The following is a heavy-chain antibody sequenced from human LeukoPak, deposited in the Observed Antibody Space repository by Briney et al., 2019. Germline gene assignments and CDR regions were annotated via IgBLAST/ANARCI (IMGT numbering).Heavy chain of an antibody. J-gene: IGHJ1*01. V-gene: IGHV3-23*01. Sequence: PGGSLRLSCAASGFTFSSYAMSWVRQAPGKGLEWVSAISGSGGSTYYADSVKGRFTISRDNSKNTLYLQMNGLRAEDTAVYYCAKDPNSGYCSGGSCYLEYFQHWGQGTLVTVSS. CDR1: GFTFSSYA. D-gene: IGHD2-15*01. CDR3: AKDPNSGYCSGGSCYLEYFQH. CDR2: ISGSGGST.